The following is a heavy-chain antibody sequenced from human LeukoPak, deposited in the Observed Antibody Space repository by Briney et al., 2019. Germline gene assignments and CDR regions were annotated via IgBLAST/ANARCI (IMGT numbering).Heavy chain of an antibody. D-gene: IGHD3-10*02. V-gene: IGHV3-74*01. CDR1: GFSLSRHW. J-gene: IGHJ6*03. Sequence: PGGSLRPSCAASGFSLSRHWMHWVRQAPGKGLVWISRINSDGSSASYADSVKGRFTISRDNARNTLYLQMNSLRAEDTAVYYCAREIGVSGELSSVYYYYMDVWGKGTTVTVSS. CDR2: INSDGSSA. CDR3: AREIGVSGELSSVYYYYMDV.